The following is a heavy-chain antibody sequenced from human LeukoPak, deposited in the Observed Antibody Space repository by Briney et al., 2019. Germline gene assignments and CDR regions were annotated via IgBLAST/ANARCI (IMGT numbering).Heavy chain of an antibody. Sequence: KPSETLSLTCAVYGGSFSGYYWSWIRQPPGKGLEWIGEINHSGSTNYNPSLKSRVTISVDTSKNQFSLKLSSVTAADTAVYYCARGDPGRAGGNWFDPWGQGTLVTVSS. D-gene: IGHD1-14*01. CDR2: INHSGST. CDR1: GGSFSGYY. CDR3: ARGDPGRAGGNWFDP. J-gene: IGHJ5*02. V-gene: IGHV4-34*09.